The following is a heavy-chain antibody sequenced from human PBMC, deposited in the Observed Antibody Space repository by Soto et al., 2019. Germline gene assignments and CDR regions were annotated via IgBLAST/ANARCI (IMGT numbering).Heavy chain of an antibody. J-gene: IGHJ3*02. V-gene: IGHV4-4*02. CDR2: IYHSGST. D-gene: IGHD3-3*01. CDR1: GGPISSSNW. CDR3: ARGLRITIFGVGSAFDI. Sequence: PSETLSLTCAVSGGPISSSNWWSWVRQPPGKGLEWIGEIYHSGSTNHNPSLKSRVTISVDKSKNQFSLKLSSVTAADTAVYYCARGLRITIFGVGSAFDIWGQGTMVTVSS.